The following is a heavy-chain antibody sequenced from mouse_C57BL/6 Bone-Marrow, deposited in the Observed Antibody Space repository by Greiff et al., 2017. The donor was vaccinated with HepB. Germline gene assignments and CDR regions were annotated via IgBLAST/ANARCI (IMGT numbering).Heavy chain of an antibody. J-gene: IGHJ2*01. D-gene: IGHD4-1*01. CDR1: GYSITSGYY. CDR3: ASNWD. V-gene: IGHV3-6*01. CDR2: ISYDGSN. Sequence: VQLQQSGPGLVKPSQSLSLTCSVTGYSITSGYYWNWIRQFPGNKLEWMGYISYDGSNNYNPSLKNRISITRDTSKNQFFLKLNSVTTEDTATYYCASNWDWGQGTTLTVSS.